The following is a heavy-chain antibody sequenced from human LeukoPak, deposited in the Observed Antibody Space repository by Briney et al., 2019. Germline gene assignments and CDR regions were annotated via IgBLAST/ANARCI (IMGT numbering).Heavy chain of an antibody. J-gene: IGHJ6*03. CDR2: INHSGST. V-gene: IGHV4-34*01. CDR3: ARGGSSSWYEYYYYYYMDV. Sequence: SETLSLTCAVYGGSFSGYYWSWIRQPPGKGLEWIGEINHSGSTNYNPSLKSRVTISVDTSKNQFSLKLSSVTAADTAVYYCARGGSSSWYEYYYYYYMDVWGKGTTVTISS. CDR1: GGSFSGYY. D-gene: IGHD6-13*01.